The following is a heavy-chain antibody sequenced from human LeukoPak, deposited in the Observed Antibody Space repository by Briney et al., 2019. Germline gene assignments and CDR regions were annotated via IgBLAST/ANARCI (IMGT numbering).Heavy chain of an antibody. V-gene: IGHV4-59*08. Sequence: SASQSLTCTVSGGSISSYCWSWIRQRPGKGLEWIGFFYFSGSTNYHPSRKSRVTISVDTSKNQFSLKLSSVTAADTAMYYCARQGDYVWGSYRDHLDYYYGMDVWGQGTTVTVSS. CDR3: ARQGDYVWGSYRDHLDYYYGMDV. D-gene: IGHD3-16*02. CDR2: FYFSGST. CDR1: GGSISSYC. J-gene: IGHJ6*02.